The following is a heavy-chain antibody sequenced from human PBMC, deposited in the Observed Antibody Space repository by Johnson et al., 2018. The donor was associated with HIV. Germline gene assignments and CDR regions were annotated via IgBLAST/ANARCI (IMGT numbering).Heavy chain of an antibody. CDR2: ISYDGSNK. D-gene: IGHD2-2*02. V-gene: IGHV3-30*03. J-gene: IGHJ3*02. Sequence: QVQLVESGGGVVQPGRSLRLSCAASGFTFSGYGMHWVRQAPGKGLEWVAIISYDGSNKYYADSVKGRFTTSRDNSKNTLYLQMNILRAEDMAVYYCARGEGRIPHAFDIWGQGTMVTVSS. CDR3: ARGEGRIPHAFDI. CDR1: GFTFSGYG.